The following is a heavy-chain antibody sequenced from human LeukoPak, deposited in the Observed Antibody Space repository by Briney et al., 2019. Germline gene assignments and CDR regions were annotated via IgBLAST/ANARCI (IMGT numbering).Heavy chain of an antibody. CDR2: IRYDGSDK. J-gene: IGHJ4*02. Sequence: GGSLRLSCAASGFTFSNYDMHWVRQAPGKGLEWVAFIRYDGSDKYYADSVKGRFTISRDNSKNTLYLQMNSLRADDTAVYYCAKEKSLGYSSSVDYWGQGTLVTVSS. V-gene: IGHV3-30*02. D-gene: IGHD6-13*01. CDR1: GFTFSNYD. CDR3: AKEKSLGYSSSVDY.